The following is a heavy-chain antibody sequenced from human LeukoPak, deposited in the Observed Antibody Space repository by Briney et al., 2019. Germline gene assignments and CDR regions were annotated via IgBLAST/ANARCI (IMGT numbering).Heavy chain of an antibody. CDR2: IFDSGYT. CDR3: ARAKDFGVVRSY. CDR1: GASTSAYY. Sequence: NPSETLSLTCTVSGASTSAYYWSWIRQPPGKGLELIGYIFDSGYTNYNPSLDSRVTISVDTSKNQFSLKLTSVTAADTAVYYCARAKDFGVVRSYWGQGTLVTVSS. D-gene: IGHD3-3*01. J-gene: IGHJ4*02. V-gene: IGHV4-59*01.